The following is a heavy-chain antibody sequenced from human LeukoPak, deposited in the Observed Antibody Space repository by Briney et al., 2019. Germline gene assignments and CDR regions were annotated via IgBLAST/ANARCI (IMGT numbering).Heavy chain of an antibody. CDR1: GFTFNDYY. V-gene: IGHV3-11*01. CDR3: ATDGAGFDT. J-gene: IGHJ5*02. Sequence: GGSLTLSCAASGFTFNDYYMSWIRQAPGKGLEWLSYINIGGTNTHYADSVKGRFTISRDNAKKSLYLEMNNLRAEDTAVYYCATDGAGFDTWGQGVLVTASS. CDR2: INIGGTNT.